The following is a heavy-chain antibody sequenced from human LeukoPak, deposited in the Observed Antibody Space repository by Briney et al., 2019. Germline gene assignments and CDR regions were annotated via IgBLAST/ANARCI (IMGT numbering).Heavy chain of an antibody. J-gene: IGHJ6*03. CDR2: IYYSGST. D-gene: IGHD6-13*01. Sequence: SETLSLTCTVSGGSISSYYWNWIRQPPGKGLEWIGYIYYSGSTNYNPSLKSRVTISVDTSKNQFSLKLSSVTAADTAVYYCARADYSSTWSHDYYYMDVWGQGTLVTVSS. CDR1: GGSISSYY. V-gene: IGHV4-59*08. CDR3: ARADYSSTWSHDYYYMDV.